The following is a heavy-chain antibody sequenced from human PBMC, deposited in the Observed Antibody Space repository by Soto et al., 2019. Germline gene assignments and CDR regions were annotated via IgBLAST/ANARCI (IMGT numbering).Heavy chain of an antibody. Sequence: QVQLVQSGAAVRKPGSSVKVSCKASGGTFSRHAISWVRQAPGQGLEWMGGIIPIFGTANHAQKFQGRVTIIADESTSTVYMELSSLGSEDTAMYYCARGWGYDSNDYYYAYWGQGTLVIVSS. CDR2: IIPIFGTA. D-gene: IGHD3-22*01. V-gene: IGHV1-69*01. CDR3: ARGWGYDSNDYYYAY. J-gene: IGHJ4*02. CDR1: GGTFSRHA.